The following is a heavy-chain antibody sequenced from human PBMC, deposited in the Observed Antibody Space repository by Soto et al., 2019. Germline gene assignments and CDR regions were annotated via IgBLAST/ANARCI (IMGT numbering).Heavy chain of an antibody. CDR3: ARAPHGDYYDSSGYYYEPALDY. Sequence: GGSLRLSWAASGFTFSSYAMHWVRQAPGKGLEWVAVISYDGSNKYYADSVKGRFTISRDNSKNTLYLQMSSLRAEDTAVYYCARAPHGDYYDSSGYYYEPALDYWGQGTLVTVSS. J-gene: IGHJ4*02. CDR2: ISYDGSNK. V-gene: IGHV3-30-3*01. D-gene: IGHD3-22*01. CDR1: GFTFSSYA.